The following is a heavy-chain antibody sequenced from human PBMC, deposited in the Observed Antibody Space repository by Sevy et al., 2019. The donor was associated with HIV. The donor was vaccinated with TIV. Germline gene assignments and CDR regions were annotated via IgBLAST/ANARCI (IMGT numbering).Heavy chain of an antibody. J-gene: IGHJ4*02. CDR3: ARQTPYVSD. Sequence: PSETLSLTCTVSGGSISVSSYYWSWIRQPPGKGLEWIGSISYSGIANYNSSLKSRVTISVGTSKKQFSVKVSSVTAADTAVYYCARQTPYVSDWGQGTLVTVSS. D-gene: IGHD3-10*02. CDR2: ISYSGIA. V-gene: IGHV4-39*01. CDR1: GGSISVSSYY.